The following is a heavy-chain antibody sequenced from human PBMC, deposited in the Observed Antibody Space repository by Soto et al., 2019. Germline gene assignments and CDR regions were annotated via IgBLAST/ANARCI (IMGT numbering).Heavy chain of an antibody. CDR2: ISGSGGST. D-gene: IGHD1-20*01. CDR3: AVDGVPRTSFRYYYFRF. V-gene: IGHV3-23*01. Sequence: GGSLRLSCAASGFTFSSYAMSWVRQAPGKGLEWVSAISGSGGSTYYADSVKGRFTISRDNSKNTLYLQMNSLRAEDTAVYYCAVDGVPRTSFRYYYFRFWGRGTLVTVSS. J-gene: IGHJ4*02. CDR1: GFTFSSYA.